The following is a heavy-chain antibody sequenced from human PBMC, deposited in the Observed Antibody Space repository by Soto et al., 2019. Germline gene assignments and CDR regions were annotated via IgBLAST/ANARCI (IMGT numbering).Heavy chain of an antibody. J-gene: IGHJ4*02. V-gene: IGHV3-9*01. CDR2: ISWNSGSI. D-gene: IGHD6-13*01. Sequence: PGGSLRLSCAASGFTFDDYAMHWVRQAPGKGLEWVSGISWNSGSIGYADSVKGRFTISRDNAKNSLYLQMNSLRAEDTALYYCAKAGTAVDTRYFDYWGQGTLVTVSS. CDR3: AKAGTAVDTRYFDY. CDR1: GFTFDDYA.